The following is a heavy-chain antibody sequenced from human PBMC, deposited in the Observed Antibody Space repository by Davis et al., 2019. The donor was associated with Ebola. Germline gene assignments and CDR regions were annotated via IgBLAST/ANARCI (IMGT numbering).Heavy chain of an antibody. V-gene: IGHV1-69*13. CDR1: GGTFSSYA. D-gene: IGHD3-22*01. Sequence: SVKVSCKASGGTFSSYAISWVRQAPGQGLEWMGGITPIFATANYAQKFQGRVTITADGSTGTAYMDLSSLRSEDTAVYYCARESLNRVTLIAVGYFDYWGQGTLVTVSS. CDR2: ITPIFATA. CDR3: ARESLNRVTLIAVGYFDY. J-gene: IGHJ4*02.